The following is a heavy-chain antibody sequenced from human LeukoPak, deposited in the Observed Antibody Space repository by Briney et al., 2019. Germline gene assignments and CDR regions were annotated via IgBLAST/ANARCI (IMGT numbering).Heavy chain of an antibody. CDR3: ARDNSGSYFDAFDI. V-gene: IGHV4-61*02. Sequence: SQTLSLTCTVSGGSISSGSYYWSWIRQPAGKGLEWIGRIYTSGSTNYNPSLQSRVTISVDTSKNQFSRKLSSVTAADTAVYYCARDNSGSYFDAFDIWGQGTMVTVSS. CDR2: IYTSGST. D-gene: IGHD1-26*01. CDR1: GGSISSGSYY. J-gene: IGHJ3*02.